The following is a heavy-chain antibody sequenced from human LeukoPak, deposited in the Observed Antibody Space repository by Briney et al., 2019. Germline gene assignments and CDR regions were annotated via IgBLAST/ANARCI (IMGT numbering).Heavy chain of an antibody. CDR3: ARDPSPYTGSYFDY. J-gene: IGHJ4*02. CDR1: GYTFTGYF. Sequence: ASVKVSCKTSGYTFTGYFIHWMRQAPGQGLEWMGWINANSGDTKYALKFQGRVFMTRDTCITTVYMELSRLTTDDTAVYFCARDPSPYTGSYFDYWGQGTLVTVSS. CDR2: INANSGDT. V-gene: IGHV1-2*02. D-gene: IGHD3-10*01.